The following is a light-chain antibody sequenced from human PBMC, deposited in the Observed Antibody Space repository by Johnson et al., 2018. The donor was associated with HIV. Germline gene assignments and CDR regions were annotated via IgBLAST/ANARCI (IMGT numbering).Light chain of an antibody. J-gene: IGLJ1*01. CDR3: GTWDSSLGV. V-gene: IGLV1-51*01. CDR2: DNN. Sequence: QSVLTQPPSVSAAPGQKVTISCSGSSSNIGNNYVSWYQQLPGTAPKLLIYDNNKRPSGIPDRFSGATSGTSATLGITGLQTGDEDDYYCGTWDSSLGVFGTGTKVTVL. CDR1: SSNIGNNY.